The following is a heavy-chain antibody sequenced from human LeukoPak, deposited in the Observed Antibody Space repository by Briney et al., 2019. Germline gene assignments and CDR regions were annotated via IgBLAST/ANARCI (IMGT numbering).Heavy chain of an antibody. CDR2: INHSGST. D-gene: IGHD6-13*01. Sequence: KASETLSLTCAVYGGSFSGYYWSWIRQPPGKGLEWIGEINHSGSTNYNPSLKSRVTISVDTSKNQFSLKLSSVTAADTAVYYCGYSSSQFDYWGQGTLVTVSS. J-gene: IGHJ4*02. CDR3: GYSSSQFDY. V-gene: IGHV4-34*01. CDR1: GGSFSGYY.